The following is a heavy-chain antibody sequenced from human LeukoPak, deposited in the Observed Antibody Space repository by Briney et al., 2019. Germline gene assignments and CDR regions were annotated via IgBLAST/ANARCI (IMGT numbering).Heavy chain of an antibody. CDR3: ARGPNYGGRLDY. J-gene: IGHJ4*02. V-gene: IGHV1-69*13. D-gene: IGHD4-23*01. CDR1: GGTFSSYA. CDR2: IIPIFGTA. Sequence: ASVKVSCKASGGTFSSYAISWVRQAPGQGLEWMGGIIPIFGTANYAQKFQGRVTITADESTSTAYMELSSLRSEDTAVYYCARGPNYGGRLDYWGQGTLVTVSS.